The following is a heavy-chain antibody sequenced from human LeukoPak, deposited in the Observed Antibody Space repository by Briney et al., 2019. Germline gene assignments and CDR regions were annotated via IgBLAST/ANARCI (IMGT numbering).Heavy chain of an antibody. CDR1: GYTFTGYY. Sequence: ASVKVSCKPSGYTFTGYYMLLVTQAPGPSLEWMGWINPNSVGTKYAQKSQGRVTMNRATSISPAYMELSRLRSDETAVYYCARYPPGYCSGGRCCSLLFDYWGQGTLVTVSS. CDR2: INPNSVGT. V-gene: IGHV1-2*02. D-gene: IGHD2-15*01. J-gene: IGHJ4*02. CDR3: ARYPPGYCSGGRCCSLLFDY.